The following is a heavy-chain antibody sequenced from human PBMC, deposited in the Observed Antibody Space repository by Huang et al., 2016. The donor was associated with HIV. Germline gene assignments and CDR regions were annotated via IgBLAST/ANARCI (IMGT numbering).Heavy chain of an antibody. D-gene: IGHD6-19*01. J-gene: IGHJ5*02. CDR2: ISGSGDGT. CDR1: GFPFSGYA. V-gene: IGHV3-23*01. CDR3: ALPQPHLSDWYGRRWFDP. Sequence: EVQLLESGGGLVQPGGSLRPSCAASGFPFSGYAMTWVRQAPGKGLGWVSAISGSGDGTYYADSVKGRFIIARDNSKNTLYLQMNSLRAEDTAVYYGALPQPHLSDWYGRRWFDPWGQGTLVTVSS.